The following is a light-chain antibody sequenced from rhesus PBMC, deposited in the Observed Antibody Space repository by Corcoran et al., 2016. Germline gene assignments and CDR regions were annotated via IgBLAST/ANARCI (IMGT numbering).Light chain of an antibody. Sequence: ETVVTQSPATLSLSPGERATLSCRASQSVGSYLAWYQQKPGPAPRLLIYGASSRATGIPDRFSGSGSWTDFTLTISSLEPEDVGVYYCQQSSNLWTFGQGTKVEIK. CDR2: GAS. CDR1: QSVGSY. J-gene: IGKJ1*01. V-gene: IGKV3-24*04. CDR3: QQSSNLWT.